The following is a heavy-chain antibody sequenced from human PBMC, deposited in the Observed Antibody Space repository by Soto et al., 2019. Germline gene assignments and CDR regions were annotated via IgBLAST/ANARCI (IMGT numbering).Heavy chain of an antibody. Sequence: SVKVTCKASGGTFSSYAISWVRQPPGQGLEWMGSINPIYGAATYAQKFQGRVTITADKSTSTAYMELSSLRSEDTAVYYCATTGGAARLHYGMDVWGQGTTVTVSS. CDR3: ATTGGAARLHYGMDV. CDR1: GGTFSSYA. V-gene: IGHV1-69*06. CDR2: INPIYGAA. J-gene: IGHJ6*02. D-gene: IGHD6-6*01.